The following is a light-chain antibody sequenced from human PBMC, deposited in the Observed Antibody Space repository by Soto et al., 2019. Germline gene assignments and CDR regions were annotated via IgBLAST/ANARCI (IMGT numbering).Light chain of an antibody. CDR3: QKYNKAPWI. J-gene: IGKJ1*01. CDR1: QSSSTY. V-gene: IGKV1-39*01. Sequence: DIQVTQSPSSLSASVGGRVTITCRASQSSSTYLNWYQQTPGKAPALLISSASTLQSGVPSRFSGSGSGTDFTLTISSLQPEDFATYYCQKYNKAPWIFGQGTKVEV. CDR2: SAS.